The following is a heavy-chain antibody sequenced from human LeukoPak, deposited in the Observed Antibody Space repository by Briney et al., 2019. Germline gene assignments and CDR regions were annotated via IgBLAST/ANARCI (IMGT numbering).Heavy chain of an antibody. Sequence: SETLSLTCAVYGGSFSGYYWSWIRQPPGKGLEWMGEINHSGSTNYNPSPKSRVTISVDPSKNQFSLKLSSVTAADTAVYYCARGRIQLWFQSWYFDYWGQGTLVTVSS. CDR3: ARGRIQLWFQSWYFDY. D-gene: IGHD5-18*01. CDR2: INHSGST. CDR1: GGSFSGYY. J-gene: IGHJ4*02. V-gene: IGHV4-34*01.